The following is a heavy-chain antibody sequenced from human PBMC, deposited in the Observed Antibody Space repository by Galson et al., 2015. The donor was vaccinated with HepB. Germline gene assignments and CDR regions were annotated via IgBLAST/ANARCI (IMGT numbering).Heavy chain of an antibody. J-gene: IGHJ4*02. Sequence: SLRLSCAASGFTFSSYLMHWVRQAPGKGLAWVSRIYSDGISINYADSVKGRFTISRDNAKNTLFLEMRSLRAEDTAVYYCAREGDYGGNFEYRGQGILVTVSS. V-gene: IGHV3-74*01. CDR2: IYSDGISI. D-gene: IGHD4-23*01. CDR1: GFTFSSYL. CDR3: AREGDYGGNFEY.